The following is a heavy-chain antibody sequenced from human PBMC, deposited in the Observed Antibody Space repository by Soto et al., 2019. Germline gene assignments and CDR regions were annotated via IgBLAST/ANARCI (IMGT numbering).Heavy chain of an antibody. Sequence: EVKLLESGGGLVPPGASARLSCLTSGFIFDNYAMSWVRQSPGRRLEWVAAISGSGHATYYTQSVQGRFIISRDKSKKTVFLQMNNLRAEDTAVYYCAKGRYIDSSGGCANNWGLGTLVTVSS. D-gene: IGHD3-22*01. CDR1: GFIFDNYA. CDR2: ISGSGHAT. J-gene: IGHJ4*02. CDR3: AKGRYIDSSGGCANN. V-gene: IGHV3-23*01.